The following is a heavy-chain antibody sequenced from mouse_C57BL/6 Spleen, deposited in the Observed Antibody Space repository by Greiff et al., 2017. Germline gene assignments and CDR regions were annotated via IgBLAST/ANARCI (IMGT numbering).Heavy chain of an antibody. J-gene: IGHJ2*01. CDR3: ARWTDYGSSYEDY. D-gene: IGHD1-1*01. CDR2: IDPNSGGT. V-gene: IGHV1-72*01. CDR1: GYTFTSYW. Sequence: QVQLQQPGAELVKPGASVKLSCKASGYTFTSYWMHWVKQRPGRGLGWIGRIDPNSGGTKYNEKFKSKATLTVDKPSSTAYMQLSSLTSEDSAVYYCARWTDYGSSYEDYWGQGTTLTVSS.